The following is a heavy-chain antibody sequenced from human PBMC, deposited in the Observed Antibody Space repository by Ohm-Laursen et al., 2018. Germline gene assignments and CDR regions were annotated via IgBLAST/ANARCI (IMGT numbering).Heavy chain of an antibody. D-gene: IGHD3-10*01. Sequence: SLRLSCAAARFTFSSYWMTWVRQAPGKGLEWVSSISSSSGSIYYADSMKGRFTISRDNAKNSLHLQMNSLRAEDTAVYYCAREGPRAISYYGSGSSDYYYYGLDVWGQGTTVTVSS. CDR2: ISSSSGSI. CDR3: AREGPRAISYYGSGSSDYYYYGLDV. J-gene: IGHJ6*02. V-gene: IGHV3-21*01. CDR1: RFTFSSYW.